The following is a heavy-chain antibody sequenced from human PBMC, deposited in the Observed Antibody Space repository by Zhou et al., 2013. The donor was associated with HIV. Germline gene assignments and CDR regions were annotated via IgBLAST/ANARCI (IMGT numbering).Heavy chain of an antibody. CDR2: IIPIFGTA. Sequence: QVQLVQSGAEVKKPGSSVKVSCKASGGTFSSYAINWVRQAPGQGLEWMGGIIPIFGTANYAQKFQGRVTITTDESTSTAYMELSSLRSEDTAMYYCARDEMATPLGYHYMDVWGKGTTVTVSS. D-gene: IGHD5-12*01. V-gene: IGHV1-69*05. CDR1: GGTFSSYA. J-gene: IGHJ6*03. CDR3: ARDEMATPLGYHYMDV.